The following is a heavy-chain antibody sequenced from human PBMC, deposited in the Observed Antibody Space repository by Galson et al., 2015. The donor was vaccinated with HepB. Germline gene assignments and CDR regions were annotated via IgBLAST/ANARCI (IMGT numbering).Heavy chain of an antibody. Sequence: SLRLSCAASGFTFSSYSMNWVRQAPGKGLEWVSYISSSSSTIYYADSVKGRFTISRDNAKNSLYLQMNSLRAEDTAVYYCARDEDIVVVPAAVPLDYWGQGTLVTVSS. V-gene: IGHV3-48*01. J-gene: IGHJ4*02. CDR1: GFTFSSYS. D-gene: IGHD2-2*01. CDR3: ARDEDIVVVPAAVPLDY. CDR2: ISSSSSTI.